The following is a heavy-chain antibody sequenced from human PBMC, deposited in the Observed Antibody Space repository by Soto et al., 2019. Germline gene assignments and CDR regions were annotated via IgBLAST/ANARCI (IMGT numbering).Heavy chain of an antibody. J-gene: IGHJ4*02. D-gene: IGHD3-9*01. CDR1: GFTFSSYS. V-gene: IGHV3-21*01. CDR2: ISSSSSYI. CDR3: ARGTYYDILTGYYNSY. Sequence: EVQLVESGGGLVKPGGSLRLSCAASGFTFSSYSMNWVRQAAGKGLEWVSYISSSSSYIYYADSMKGRFTISRDNAKNSMCMEMNSLRAEDTDVYYCARGTYYDILTGYYNSYWGQGTLVTVSS.